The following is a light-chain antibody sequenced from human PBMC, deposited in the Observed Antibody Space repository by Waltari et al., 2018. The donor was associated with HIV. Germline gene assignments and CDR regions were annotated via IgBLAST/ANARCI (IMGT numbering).Light chain of an antibody. V-gene: IGLV3-19*01. J-gene: IGLJ2*01. Sequence: SSELTQDPAVSVALGQKVMITCQGDSLRNNYASWYQQKPGQATVLVFYGKDGRPSGIPDRFSGSSSGNTASLTSTGAQAEDEADYYCNCRGNSGNQVLFGGGTQLTVL. CDR1: SLRNNY. CDR3: NCRGNSGNQVL. CDR2: GKD.